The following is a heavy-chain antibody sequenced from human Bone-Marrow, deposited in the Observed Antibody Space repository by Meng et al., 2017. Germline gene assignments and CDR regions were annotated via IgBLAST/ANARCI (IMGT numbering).Heavy chain of an antibody. D-gene: IGHD1-14*01. J-gene: IGHJ4*02. CDR1: GGTISSSNC. CDR3: ARDPTGGEDHQRV. CDR2: IYHSGIT. V-gene: IGHV4-4*02. Sequence: QVLLQESGPGLVKPSGTLSLTFAVSGGTISSSNCWSWVRQPPGKGLERIGKIYHSGITIYNPSLKSRVTMSVDNSKNQFSLKLNSMTAADTAVYYCARDPTGGEDHQRVWGQGTLVTVSS.